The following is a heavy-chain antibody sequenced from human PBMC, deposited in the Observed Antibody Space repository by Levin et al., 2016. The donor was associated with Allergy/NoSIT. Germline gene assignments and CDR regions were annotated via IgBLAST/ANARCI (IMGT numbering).Heavy chain of an antibody. V-gene: IGHV3-30*03. CDR3: VFGVVTNYFDY. Sequence: GGSLRLSCAASGFTFSSYGMHWVRQAPGKGLEWVAVISYDGSNKYYADSVKGRFTISRDNSKNTLYLQMNSLRAEDTAVYYCVFGVVTNYFDYWGQGTLVTVSS. D-gene: IGHD3-3*01. J-gene: IGHJ4*02. CDR2: ISYDGSNK. CDR1: GFTFSSYG.